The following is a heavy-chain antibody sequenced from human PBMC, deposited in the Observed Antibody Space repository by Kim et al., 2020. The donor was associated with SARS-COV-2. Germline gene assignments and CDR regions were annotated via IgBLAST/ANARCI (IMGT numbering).Heavy chain of an antibody. CDR1: GGSLSSSSYY. Sequence: SETLSLTCTVSGGSLSSSSYYWGWIRQPPGKGLDGIGFIYYRGSTYYNPSLKSRFTISVDTSKNQFSLKLSSVTAADPAVYYCARLYDILIGGAFDIWGQGTMVTVSS. D-gene: IGHD3-9*01. CDR2: IYYRGST. J-gene: IGHJ3*02. V-gene: IGHV4-39*01. CDR3: ARLYDILIGGAFDI.